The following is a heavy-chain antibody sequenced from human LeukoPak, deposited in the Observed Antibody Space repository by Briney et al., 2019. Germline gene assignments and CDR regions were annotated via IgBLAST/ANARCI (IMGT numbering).Heavy chain of an antibody. CDR2: IRWNSGSI. Sequence: GGSLRLSYAASGFTFDDYAVHWPRQAPGKGLEWVSGIRWNSGSIGYADSVKGRFTISRDNAKNSLYLQMNSLRAEDTAVYYCTRAGGGFDYWGQGTLVTVSS. D-gene: IGHD2-15*01. CDR1: GFTFDDYA. CDR3: TRAGGGFDY. V-gene: IGHV3-9*01. J-gene: IGHJ4*02.